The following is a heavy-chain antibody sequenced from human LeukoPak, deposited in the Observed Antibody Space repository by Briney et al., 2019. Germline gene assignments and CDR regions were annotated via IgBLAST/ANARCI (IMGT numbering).Heavy chain of an antibody. CDR1: GYTFTGYY. J-gene: IGHJ4*02. CDR3: ARGLQKTLLVVPAAIDPSFFY. CDR2: INPNSGGT. D-gene: IGHD2-2*01. Sequence: GASVKVSCKASGYTFTGYYMHWARQAPGQGLEWMGWINPNSGGTNYAQKFQGRVTMTRDTSISTAYMELSRLRSDDTAVYYCARGLQKTLLVVPAAIDPSFFYWGQGTLVTVSS. V-gene: IGHV1-2*02.